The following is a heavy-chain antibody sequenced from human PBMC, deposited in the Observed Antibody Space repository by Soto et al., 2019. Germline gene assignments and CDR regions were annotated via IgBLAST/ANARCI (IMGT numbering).Heavy chain of an antibody. J-gene: IGHJ6*02. CDR1: GYTFTRYY. CDR3: ARTPQGRVYYYYGMDV. Sequence: VSVKVSCKASGYTFTRYYMHWVRQATGQGLEWMGIINPSGGSTSYAQKFQGRVTMTRDTSTSTVYMELSSLRSEDTAVYYCARTPQGRVYYYYGMDVWGQGTTVTVSS. V-gene: IGHV1-46*01. D-gene: IGHD1-26*01. CDR2: INPSGGST.